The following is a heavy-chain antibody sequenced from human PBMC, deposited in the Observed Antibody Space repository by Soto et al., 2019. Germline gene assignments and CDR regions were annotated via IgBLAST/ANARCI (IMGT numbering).Heavy chain of an antibody. CDR3: ARDPYYYDSSGYYFDY. V-gene: IGHV3-48*01. Sequence: GSLRLSCAASGFTFSTYSMNWVRQAPGKGLEWVSYISRSGSTIYYADSVKGRFTISRDNAKNSLYLQINSLRAEDTAVYYCARDPYYYDSSGYYFDYWGQGT. D-gene: IGHD3-22*01. CDR1: GFTFSTYS. J-gene: IGHJ4*02. CDR2: ISRSGSTI.